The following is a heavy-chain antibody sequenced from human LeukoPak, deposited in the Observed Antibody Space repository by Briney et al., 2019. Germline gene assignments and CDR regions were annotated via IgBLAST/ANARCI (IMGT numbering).Heavy chain of an antibody. CDR2: ISASSGSI. D-gene: IGHD2-21*02. CDR1: GFTFSSYG. V-gene: IGHV3-21*01. CDR3: SRDTTECGRGCYSLTDY. J-gene: IGHJ4*02. Sequence: GRSLRLSCAASGFTFSSYGMHWVRQAPGKGLEWVSSISASSGSIYYADSLKGRFTISRDNAKNSLFLQMDSLRAEDTAVYYCSRDTTECGRGCYSLTDYWGQGTLVTVSS.